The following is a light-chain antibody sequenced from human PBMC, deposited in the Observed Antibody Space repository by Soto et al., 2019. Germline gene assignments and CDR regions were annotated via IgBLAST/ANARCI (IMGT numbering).Light chain of an antibody. CDR1: SGSIVSNY. J-gene: IGLJ3*02. CDR2: EDN. Sequence: NFMLTQPHSVSESPGKTVTISCTGSSGSIVSNYVQWYQQRPGSAPIIVIYEDNQRPSGVPDRFSGSIDISSNSASLTIFGLKTEDEADYYCQSWNNNYWVFGGGTKVTVL. CDR3: QSWNNNYWV. V-gene: IGLV6-57*02.